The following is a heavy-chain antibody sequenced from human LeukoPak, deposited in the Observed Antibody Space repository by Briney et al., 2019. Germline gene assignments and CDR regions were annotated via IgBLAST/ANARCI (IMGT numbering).Heavy chain of an antibody. Sequence: GESLKISCKGSGYSFTSYWIGWVGQMPGKGLEWMGIIYPGDSDTRYSPSFQGQVTISADKSISTAYLQWSSLKASDTAMYYCASPRGMATHAFDIWGQGTMVTVSS. CDR2: IYPGDSDT. CDR1: GYSFTSYW. CDR3: ASPRGMATHAFDI. J-gene: IGHJ3*02. V-gene: IGHV5-51*01. D-gene: IGHD5-24*01.